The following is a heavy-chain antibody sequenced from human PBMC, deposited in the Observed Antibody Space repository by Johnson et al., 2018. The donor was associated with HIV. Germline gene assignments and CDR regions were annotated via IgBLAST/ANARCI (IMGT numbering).Heavy chain of an antibody. V-gene: IGHV3-7*05. CDR1: GFTVSSNY. Sequence: EVQVVESGGGLVQPGGSLRLSCAASGFTVSSNYMSWVRQAPGKGLEWVANIKQDGSEKYYVDSVKGRFTISRDNAKNSLSLQMKSLRAEDTAVYYFAREYSSSWFPPSRAFDIWGQGTMVTVSS. CDR3: AREYSSSWFPPSRAFDI. D-gene: IGHD6-13*01. CDR2: IKQDGSEK. J-gene: IGHJ3*02.